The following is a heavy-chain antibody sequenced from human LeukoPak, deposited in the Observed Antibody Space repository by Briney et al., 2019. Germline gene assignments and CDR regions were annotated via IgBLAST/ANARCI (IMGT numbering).Heavy chain of an antibody. J-gene: IGHJ4*02. D-gene: IGHD3-22*01. Sequence: GGSLRLSCAASGFTFSTYAMSWVRQAPGKGLEWVSLIHNDAVGTYYAGSVKGRFTISRDNPKNTLYLQMNSLRAEDTAVYFCAKRGVVIRVILVGFHKEAYYFDSWGQGALVTVSS. CDR1: GFTFSTYA. CDR2: IHNDAVGT. V-gene: IGHV3-23*01. CDR3: AKRGVVIRVILVGFHKEAYYFDS.